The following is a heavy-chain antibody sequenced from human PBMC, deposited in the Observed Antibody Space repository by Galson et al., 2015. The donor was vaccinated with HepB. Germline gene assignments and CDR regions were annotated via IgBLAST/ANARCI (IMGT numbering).Heavy chain of an antibody. D-gene: IGHD2-8*01. CDR1: GMSVSDFF. Sequence: ETLSLTCGVSGMSVSDFFWGWVRLAPGKGLEWIGESTHRGRTNSNPSLKSRVTFSVDLSKNQFSLNLTSVTAADTAVYYCARVAGAGMLDYWGQGAQVLVSP. J-gene: IGHJ4*01. CDR3: ARVAGAGMLDY. CDR2: STHRGRT. V-gene: IGHV4-34*01.